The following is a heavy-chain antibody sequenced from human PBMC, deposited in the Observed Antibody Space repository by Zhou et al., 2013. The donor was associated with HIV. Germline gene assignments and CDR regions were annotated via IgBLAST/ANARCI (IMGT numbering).Heavy chain of an antibody. D-gene: IGHD5-18*01. CDR3: ASNSGYSYGSHADY. Sequence: QVQLVQSGAEVRKPGSSVKVSCKASGGPFNSNIINWVRQAPGQGLEWMGRITPLLGTTSYAQKFQGRVTITADKSTTTSYMDLSSLRSEDTAVYYCASNSGYSYGSHADYWGQGTLVTVSS. J-gene: IGHJ4*02. CDR2: ITPLLGTT. CDR1: GGPFNSNI. V-gene: IGHV1-69*08.